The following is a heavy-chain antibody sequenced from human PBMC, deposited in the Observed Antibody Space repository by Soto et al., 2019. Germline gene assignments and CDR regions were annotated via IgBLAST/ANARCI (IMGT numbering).Heavy chain of an antibody. V-gene: IGHV1-46*01. CDR3: AREGGEDYVGGSYRWD. CDR1: GYTFTSYY. CDR2: INPSGGST. D-gene: IGHD3-16*02. Sequence: QVQLVQSGAEVKKPGASVKVSCKASGYTFTSYYMHWVRQAPGQGLEWMGIINPSGGSTSYAQKFQGGVTIARDMSTGRVYMDLSSLRSEDTAVYYCAREGGEDYVGGSYRWDWGQGTLVTVSS. J-gene: IGHJ4*02.